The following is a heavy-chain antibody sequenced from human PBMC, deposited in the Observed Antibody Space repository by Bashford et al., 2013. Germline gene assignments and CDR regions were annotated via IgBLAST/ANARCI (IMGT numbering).Heavy chain of an antibody. D-gene: IGHD6-13*01. CDR2: VNHSGST. J-gene: IGHJ5*02. V-gene: IGHV4-34*01. CDR3: ARGGYSSSWSRKNWFDP. CDR1: GGSFSGYY. Sequence: SETLSLTCAVYGGSFSGYYWTWIRQPPREGAWSGLGKVNHSGSTNYNPSLKSRVTISVDTSKNQFSLKLSSVTAADTAVYYCARGGYSSSWSRKNWFDPWGQGTLVTVSS.